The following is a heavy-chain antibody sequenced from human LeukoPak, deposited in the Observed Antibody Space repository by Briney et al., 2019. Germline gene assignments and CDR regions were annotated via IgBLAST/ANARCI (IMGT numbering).Heavy chain of an antibody. V-gene: IGHV4-34*01. CDR2: INHSGST. D-gene: IGHD3-22*01. CDR3: ARDGYSKFDP. CDR1: GGSFSGYY. J-gene: IGHJ5*02. Sequence: KSSETLSLTCAVYGGSFSGYYWSWIRQPPGKGLEWIGEINHSGSTNYNPSLKSRVTISVDTSKNQFSLKLSSVTAADTAVYYCARDGYSKFDPWGQGTLVTVSS.